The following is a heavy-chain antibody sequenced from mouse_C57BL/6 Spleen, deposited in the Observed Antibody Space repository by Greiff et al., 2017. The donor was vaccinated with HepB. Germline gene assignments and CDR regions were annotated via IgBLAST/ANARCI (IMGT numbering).Heavy chain of an antibody. V-gene: IGHV1-82*01. CDR1: GYAFSSSW. CDR3: AREGYYYGSSSYFDY. CDR2: IYPGDGDT. Sequence: VQLQQSGPELVKPGASVKISCKASGYAFSSSWMNWVKQRPGKGLEWIGRIYPGDGDTNYNGKFKGKAKLTADKSSSTAYMQLSSLTSEDPAVYFCAREGYYYGSSSYFDYWGQGTTLTVSS. D-gene: IGHD1-1*01. J-gene: IGHJ2*01.